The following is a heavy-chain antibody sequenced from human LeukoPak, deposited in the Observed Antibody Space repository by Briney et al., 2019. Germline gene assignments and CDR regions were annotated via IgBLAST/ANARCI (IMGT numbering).Heavy chain of an antibody. V-gene: IGHV3-21*01. CDR2: ISSSSNYI. Sequence: GGSLRLSCAASGFTFSSYSMNWVRQAPGKGLEWVSSISSSSNYIYYADSVKGRFTISRDNARNSLYLQMISLRAEDTAVYYCARVAGGSGSSESDYWGQGTLVNVSS. CDR3: ARVAGGSGSSESDY. CDR1: GFTFSSYS. D-gene: IGHD3-10*01. J-gene: IGHJ4*02.